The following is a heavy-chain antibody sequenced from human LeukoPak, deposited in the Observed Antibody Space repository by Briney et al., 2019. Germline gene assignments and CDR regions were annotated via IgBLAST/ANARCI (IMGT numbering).Heavy chain of an antibody. CDR3: ARNAVVVGSAFDI. D-gene: IGHD2-15*01. J-gene: IGHJ3*02. CDR2: INPSGGST. V-gene: IGHV1-46*01. Sequence: ASVKVSCKASGYTFTSYYMRWVRQAPGQGLEWMGIINPSGGSTSYAQKFQGRVTMTRDTSTSTVYMELSSLRSEDTAVYYCARNAVVVGSAFDIWGQGTMVTVSS. CDR1: GYTFTSYY.